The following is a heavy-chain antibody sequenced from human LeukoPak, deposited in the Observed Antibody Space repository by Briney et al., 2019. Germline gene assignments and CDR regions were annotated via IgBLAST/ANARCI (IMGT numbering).Heavy chain of an antibody. CDR3: ALAAIRGDIFGS. J-gene: IGHJ4*02. CDR1: GGSISSYN. D-gene: IGHD3-3*01. CDR2: FDTSGST. V-gene: IGHV4-4*07. Sequence: PSETLSLTCTVSGGSISSYNWNWIRQPAGRGLEWIGRFDTSGSTTYNPSLKSRITMSVDTSKNHFSLKLTSATAADTAVYFCALAAIRGDIFGSWGQGTLVTVSS.